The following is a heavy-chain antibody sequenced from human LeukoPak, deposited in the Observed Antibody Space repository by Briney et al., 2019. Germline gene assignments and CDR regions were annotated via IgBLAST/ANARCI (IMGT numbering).Heavy chain of an antibody. Sequence: GGSLRLSCAASGFTVSSNYMSWVRQAPGKGLEWVSVIYSGGSTYYADSVKGRFTISRDNSKNTLYLQMNSLRAEDTAVYYCAREAHATVTPIGFDYWGQGTLVTVSS. CDR1: GFTVSSNY. CDR3: AREAHATVTPIGFDY. V-gene: IGHV3-53*05. CDR2: IYSGGST. D-gene: IGHD4-11*01. J-gene: IGHJ4*02.